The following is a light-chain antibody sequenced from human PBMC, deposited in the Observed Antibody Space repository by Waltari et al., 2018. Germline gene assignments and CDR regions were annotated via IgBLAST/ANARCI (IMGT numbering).Light chain of an antibody. V-gene: IGKV1-12*01. CDR1: QAISSW. J-gene: IGKJ5*01. CDR2: AAS. CDR3: QQFDTFPLT. Sequence: DIQMTQSPSSVSASVGDSVTITCRASQAISSWLAWYQQKPGKAPKLLIYAASSLQSGVPSWFSGSGFGTDFTLTISSLQPEDFATYFCQQFDTFPLTFGQGTRLEIK.